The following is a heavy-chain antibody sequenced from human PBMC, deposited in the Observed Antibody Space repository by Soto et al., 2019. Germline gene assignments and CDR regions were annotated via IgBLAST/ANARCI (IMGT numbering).Heavy chain of an antibody. CDR1: GFTFSSYA. CDR2: ISGSGGST. J-gene: IGHJ4*02. D-gene: IGHD6-13*01. Sequence: GGSLRLSCAASGFTFSSYAMSWVRQAPGKGLEWVSAISGSGGSTYYADSVKGRFTISRDNSKNTLYLQMNSLRAEDTAVYYCAKALPLRTSGYSSSWAVDYWGQGTLVTVSS. CDR3: AKALPLRTSGYSSSWAVDY. V-gene: IGHV3-23*01.